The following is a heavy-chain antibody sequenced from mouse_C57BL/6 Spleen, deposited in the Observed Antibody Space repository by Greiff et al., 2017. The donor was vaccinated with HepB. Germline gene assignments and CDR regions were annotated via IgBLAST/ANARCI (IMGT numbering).Heavy chain of an antibody. J-gene: IGHJ2*01. CDR3: ARSEGYDGGNYFDY. D-gene: IGHD2-2*01. CDR1: GYTFTSYW. V-gene: IGHV1-52*01. CDR2: IDPSDSET. Sequence: QVQLQQPGAELVRPGSSVKLSCKASGYTFTSYWMHWVKQRPIQGLEWIGNIDPSDSETHYNQKFKDKATLTVDKSSSTAYMQLSSLTSEDSAVYYCARSEGYDGGNYFDYWGQGTTLTVSS.